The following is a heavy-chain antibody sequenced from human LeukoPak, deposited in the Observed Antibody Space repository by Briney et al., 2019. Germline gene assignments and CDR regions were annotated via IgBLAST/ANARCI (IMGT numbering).Heavy chain of an antibody. CDR1: GGSISTYH. CDR3: ARGGRDFWSGYID. V-gene: IGHV4-59*01. Sequence: PSETLSLTCTVSGGSISTYHWSWLRQPPGKGLEWLGYIYHSGNTIYNPSLKSRVTISVDTFKNQFSLELSPVTAADTAVYYCARGGRDFWSGYIDWGQGTLVTVSS. D-gene: IGHD3-3*01. CDR2: IYHSGNT. J-gene: IGHJ4*02.